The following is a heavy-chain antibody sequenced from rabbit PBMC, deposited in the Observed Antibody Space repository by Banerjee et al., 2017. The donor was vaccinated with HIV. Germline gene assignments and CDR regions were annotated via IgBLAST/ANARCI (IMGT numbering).Heavy chain of an antibody. CDR3: ARGGYDANYFNL. D-gene: IGHD6-1*01. J-gene: IGHJ4*01. CDR2: MDAGNSGST. V-gene: IGHV1S45*01. CDR1: GFSFSSSYY. Sequence: QEQLVESGGGLVKPEGSLTLTCTASGFSFSSSYYMCWVRQAPGKGLEWIACMDAGNSGSTYYANWAKGRFTISKTSSTTVTLQMTSLTAADTATYFCARGGYDANYFNLWGQGTLV.